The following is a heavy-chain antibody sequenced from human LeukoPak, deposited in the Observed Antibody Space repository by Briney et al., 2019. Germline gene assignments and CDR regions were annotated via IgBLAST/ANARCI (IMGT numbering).Heavy chain of an antibody. D-gene: IGHD2-8*01. J-gene: IGHJ5*02. CDR3: ARNPKSAIVLMVYAIDSWFDP. Sequence: SVKVSCKASGGTFSSYAISWVRQAPGQGLEWMGGIIPIFGTANYAQKFQGRVTITADESTSTAYMELSSLRSEDTAVYYCARNPKSAIVLMVYAIDSWFDPWGQGTLVTVSS. CDR2: IIPIFGTA. CDR1: GGTFSSYA. V-gene: IGHV1-69*13.